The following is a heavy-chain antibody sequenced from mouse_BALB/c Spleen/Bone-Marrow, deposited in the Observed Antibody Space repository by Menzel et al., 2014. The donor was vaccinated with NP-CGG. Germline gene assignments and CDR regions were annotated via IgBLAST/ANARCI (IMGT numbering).Heavy chain of an antibody. Sequence: EVKLMESGGGLVKPGGSLKLSCAASGFTLSSYAMSWVRQTPEKRLEWVASFSSGGNIYYPDSVKGRFTISRDNVRNILYLQMSSLRSEDTAVYYCARGGLVRGYGMDYWGQGTSVTVSS. D-gene: IGHD1-1*01. J-gene: IGHJ4*01. CDR1: GFTLSSYA. V-gene: IGHV5-6-5*01. CDR3: ARGGLVRGYGMDY. CDR2: FSSGGNI.